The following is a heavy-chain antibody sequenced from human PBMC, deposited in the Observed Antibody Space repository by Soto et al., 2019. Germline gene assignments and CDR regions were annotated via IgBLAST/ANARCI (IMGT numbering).Heavy chain of an antibody. J-gene: IGHJ4*02. CDR3: TKKGGAPFPFYX. D-gene: IGHD2-8*01. CDR2: VSPRSGGT. CDR1: GYTFIDYY. Sequence: ASVKVSCKAAGYTFIDYYIHWVRQAPGQGLEWMGWVSPRSGGTNYAQKFLGRVTITRDTSISKAYMELTGLTSDDTAVYYCTKKGGAPFPFYXWGQGTRFTVSX. V-gene: IGHV1-2*02.